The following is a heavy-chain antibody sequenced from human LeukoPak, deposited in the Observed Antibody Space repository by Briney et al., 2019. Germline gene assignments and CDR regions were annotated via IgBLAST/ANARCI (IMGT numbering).Heavy chain of an antibody. J-gene: IGHJ4*02. Sequence: GGSLRLSCAASGFSFGDFWMTWVRQAPGKGLEWVANINQGGSVKYYVDSVKGRFTISRDDAESSLYVQMNSLRDEDTAVYYCARFGYSGWNLEYWGQGTLVTVSS. V-gene: IGHV3-7*01. CDR1: GFSFGDFW. CDR2: INQGGSVK. D-gene: IGHD5-12*01. CDR3: ARFGYSGWNLEY.